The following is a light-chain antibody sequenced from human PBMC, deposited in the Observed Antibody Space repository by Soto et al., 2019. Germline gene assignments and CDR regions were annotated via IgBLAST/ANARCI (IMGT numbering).Light chain of an antibody. Sequence: DIQMTQSPSSVSASVGDRVTITCRASQGISSLLAWYQQKPGKAPKLLIYTASSFQSGVPSRFSGRGSGTDFALTISSLQAEDLATYYCQQTHSFPFTFGPGTKVAIK. CDR1: QGISSL. J-gene: IGKJ3*01. V-gene: IGKV1-12*01. CDR2: TAS. CDR3: QQTHSFPFT.